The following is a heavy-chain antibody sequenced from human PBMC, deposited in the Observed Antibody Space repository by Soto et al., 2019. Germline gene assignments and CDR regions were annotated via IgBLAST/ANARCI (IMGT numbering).Heavy chain of an antibody. D-gene: IGHD3-3*01. CDR2: INHTGST. CDR3: ARGREIFGAVTPFEY. Sequence: SETLSLTCAVYGAPFSGYYWTWIRQPPGKGLEWIGEINHTGSTKYNPSLKSRVTISLDTSKNQFSLSLRSVTAADTAVYYCARGREIFGAVTPFEYWGQGTQVTVSS. V-gene: IGHV4-34*01. CDR1: GAPFSGYY. J-gene: IGHJ4*02.